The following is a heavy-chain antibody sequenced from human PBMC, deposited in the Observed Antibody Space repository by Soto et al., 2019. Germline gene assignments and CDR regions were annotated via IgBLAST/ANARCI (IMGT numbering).Heavy chain of an antibody. CDR2: IIPIFGTA. J-gene: IGHJ4*01. Sequence: SVKVSCKASGGTFSSYAISWVRQAPGQGLEWMGGIIPIFGTANYAQKFQGRVTITADESTSTAYMELSSLRSEDTAVYYCARTLLGGGGDCYFQTFDYWGQGTLVTVSS. CDR1: GGTFSSYA. D-gene: IGHD2-21*02. CDR3: ARTLLGGGGDCYFQTFDY. V-gene: IGHV1-69*13.